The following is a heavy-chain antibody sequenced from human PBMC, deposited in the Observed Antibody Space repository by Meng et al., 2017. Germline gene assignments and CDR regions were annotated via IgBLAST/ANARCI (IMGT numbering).Heavy chain of an antibody. D-gene: IGHD3-22*01. J-gene: IGHJ4*02. Sequence: GSLRLSCTVSGYSISSGYYWGWIRQPPGKGLEWIGSIYHSGSTYYNPSLKSRVTISVDTSKNQFSLKLSSVTAADTAVYYCARGFSVGYDSSGYYYVTPYFDYWGQGTLVTVSS. V-gene: IGHV4-38-2*02. CDR3: ARGFSVGYDSSGYYYVTPYFDY. CDR1: GYSISSGYY. CDR2: IYHSGST.